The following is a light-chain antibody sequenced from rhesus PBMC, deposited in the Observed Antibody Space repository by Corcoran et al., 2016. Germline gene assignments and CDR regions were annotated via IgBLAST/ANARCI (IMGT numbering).Light chain of an antibody. V-gene: IGKV1S14*01. CDR2: YAS. CDR3: QQHDSYPRT. J-gene: IGKJ1*01. CDR1: QGISHY. Sequence: DIQMTQSPSSLSASVGDTVTITCRASQGISHYLAWYQQRPGKAPKPLIYYASHLESGVPSRLSGSGSGTDFPLTISSQQPEDFATYYCQQHDSYPRTFGQGTKVEIK.